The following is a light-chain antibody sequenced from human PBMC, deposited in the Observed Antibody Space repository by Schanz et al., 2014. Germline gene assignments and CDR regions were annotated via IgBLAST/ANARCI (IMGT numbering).Light chain of an antibody. Sequence: QSVLTQPPSASGTPGQSVSISCSGSSSNIGRNPVNWYQQLPGSAPKLLIYNINRRPTGVPDRFSGSRSGTSASLAISGLQSEDEADYYCAAWDDSLSGVVFGGGTKLTVL. J-gene: IGLJ2*01. CDR1: SSNIGRNP. CDR2: NIN. V-gene: IGLV1-44*01. CDR3: AAWDDSLSGVV.